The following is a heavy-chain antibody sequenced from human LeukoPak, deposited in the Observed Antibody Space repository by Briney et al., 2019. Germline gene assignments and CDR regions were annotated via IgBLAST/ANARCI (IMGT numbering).Heavy chain of an antibody. CDR3: AKDSPVCTY. V-gene: IGHV3-23*01. D-gene: IGHD2-8*01. Sequence: GALRLSCTAAGFTISRYGMSWVRQAPGKGLEWVSAISGSADSTYYADSVKGRFTISSDSSKNTLYLQMDSLRAEDTAIYYCAKDSPVCTYWGQGTLVTVSS. CDR2: ISGSADST. CDR1: GFTISRYG. J-gene: IGHJ4*02.